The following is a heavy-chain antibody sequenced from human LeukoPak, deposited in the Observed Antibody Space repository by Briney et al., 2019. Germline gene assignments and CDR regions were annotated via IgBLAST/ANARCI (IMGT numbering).Heavy chain of an antibody. CDR3: ARGEKEYYDFWSGYYASY. CDR2: MNPNSGNT. V-gene: IGHV1-8*01. CDR1: GYTFTSYD. J-gene: IGHJ4*02. Sequence: ASVKVSCKASGYTFTSYDINWVRQATGQGLEWMGWMNPNSGNTGYAQKFQGRVTMTRNTSISTAYMELSSLRSEDTAVYYCARGEKEYYDFWSGYYASYWGQGTLVTVSS. D-gene: IGHD3-3*01.